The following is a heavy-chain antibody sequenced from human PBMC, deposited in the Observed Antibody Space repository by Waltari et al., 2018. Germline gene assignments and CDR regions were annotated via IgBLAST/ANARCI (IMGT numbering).Heavy chain of an antibody. D-gene: IGHD6-13*01. CDR3: ARGAAAGKGAHWFDP. CDR2: MNPNSGNT. CDR1: GYTFTSYD. Sequence: QVQLVQSAAEVKKPGPSVKVSCKASGYTFTSYDINWVRQATGQGLAWMGWMNPNSGNTGYAQKFQDRLIMTTDTSISTAYMKLTSLTSEDTAVYYCARGAAAGKGAHWFDPWGQGTLVIVSS. V-gene: IGHV1-8*01. J-gene: IGHJ5*02.